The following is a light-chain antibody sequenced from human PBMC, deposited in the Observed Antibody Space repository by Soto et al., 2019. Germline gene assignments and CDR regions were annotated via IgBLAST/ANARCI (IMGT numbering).Light chain of an antibody. CDR1: SGHSSYA. J-gene: IGLJ2*01. CDR2: LSSDGSH. V-gene: IGLV4-69*01. CDR3: QTWDTGARVV. Sequence: QSVLTQSPSASASLGASVKLTCTLSSGHSSYAIAWHQQQPEKGPRYLMKLSSDGSHSKGDGIPDRFSGSSSGAERYLTISSVQSEDEADYYCQTWDTGARVVFGGGTQLTVL.